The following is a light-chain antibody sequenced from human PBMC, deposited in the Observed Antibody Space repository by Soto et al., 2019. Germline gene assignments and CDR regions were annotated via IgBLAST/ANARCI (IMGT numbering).Light chain of an antibody. CDR3: MQALQTPLT. J-gene: IGKJ1*01. V-gene: IGKV2-28*01. Sequence: DIVMTQSPLSLPVTPGEPASISCRASQSLLHSNGYNYLDWYLQKPGQSPQVLIYLGSYRASGVPDRFSGSGSGTDFTLKISRVETEDVGIYYCMQALQTPLTFGQGTKVEFK. CDR1: QSLLHSNGYNY. CDR2: LGS.